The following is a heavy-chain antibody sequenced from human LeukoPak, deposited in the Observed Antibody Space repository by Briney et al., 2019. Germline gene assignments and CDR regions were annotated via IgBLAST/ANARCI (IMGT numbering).Heavy chain of an antibody. CDR3: VRDVSYYRSGPHFDS. CDR1: GFTLSRFW. Sequence: GGSLRLPCASSGFTLSRFWMHWVRQGPGKGLLWVSRLKGDGSTTSCAESVRGRFTISRDNAKNTLYLQMNSLRAEDTAVYYCVRDVSYYRSGPHFDSWGQGTMVTVSS. D-gene: IGHD3-10*01. V-gene: IGHV3-74*01. CDR2: LKGDGSTT. J-gene: IGHJ4*02.